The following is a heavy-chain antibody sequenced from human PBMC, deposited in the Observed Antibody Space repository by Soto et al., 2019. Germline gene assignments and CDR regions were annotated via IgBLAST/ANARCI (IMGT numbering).Heavy chain of an antibody. CDR3: EKDLWVDEFDY. V-gene: IGHV3-23*01. CDR2: VSGSGGST. D-gene: IGHD3-16*01. J-gene: IGHJ4*02. Sequence: GVSLILSCASAGFPFISYAMSWVLQAPGPGLEWVSAVSGSGGSTYYADSVKGRFTISRDNSKNTLYLQMNSLRADDTAVYYCEKDLWVDEFDYWGQGNLVSV. CDR1: GFPFISYA.